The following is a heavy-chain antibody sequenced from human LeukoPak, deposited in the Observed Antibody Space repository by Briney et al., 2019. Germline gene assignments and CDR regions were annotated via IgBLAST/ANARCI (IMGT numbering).Heavy chain of an antibody. CDR2: INPNSGGT. J-gene: IGHJ4*02. CDR3: ARTIVVVAAMDFDY. CDR1: GYTFTGYY. D-gene: IGHD2-15*01. Sequence: ASVKVSCKASGYTFTGYYMHWVRRAPGQGLGWMGWINPNSGGTNYAQKFQGRVTMTRDTSISTAYMELSRLRSDDTAVYYCARTIVVVAAMDFDYWGQGTLVTVSS. V-gene: IGHV1-2*02.